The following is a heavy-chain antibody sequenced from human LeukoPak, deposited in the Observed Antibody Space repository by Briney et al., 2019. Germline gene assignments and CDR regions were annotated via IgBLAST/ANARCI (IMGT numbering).Heavy chain of an antibody. V-gene: IGHV3-21*05. J-gene: IGHJ5*02. CDR3: ARGMANNWFDP. CDR2: ISSSSSYI. D-gene: IGHD2-8*01. CDR1: GFTFSSYS. Sequence: GGSLRLSCAASGFTFSSYSMNWVRQAPGKGLEWVSYISSSSSYIYYADSVKGRFTISRDNAKNSLYLQMNSLRAEDTAVYYCARGMANNWFDPWGQGTLVTVSS.